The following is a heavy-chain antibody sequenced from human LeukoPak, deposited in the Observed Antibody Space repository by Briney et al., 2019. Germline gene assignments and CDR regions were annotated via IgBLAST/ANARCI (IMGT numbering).Heavy chain of an antibody. Sequence: PSETLSLTCTVSGGSNSSSSYYWGWIRQPPGKGLEWIGSIYYSGSTYYNPSLKSRVTISVDTSKNQFSLKLSSVTAADTAVYYCASPTRIAARRAWDYWGQGTLVTVSS. CDR2: IYYSGST. CDR3: ASPTRIAARRAWDY. V-gene: IGHV4-39*01. J-gene: IGHJ4*02. CDR1: GGSNSSSSYY. D-gene: IGHD6-6*01.